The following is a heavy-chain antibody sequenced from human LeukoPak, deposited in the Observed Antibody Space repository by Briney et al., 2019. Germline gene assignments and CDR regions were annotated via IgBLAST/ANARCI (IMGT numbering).Heavy chain of an antibody. Sequence: KPSETLSLTCTVSGYSISSGGYSWSWIRQPPGKGLEWIGSVYYTGASYYNPSLKSRVTISIDTSKNHFSLNLTSVTAADTAVYYCARGAPPQNWGQGALVTVSS. J-gene: IGHJ4*02. CDR2: VYYTGAS. CDR1: GYSISSGGYS. V-gene: IGHV4-39*07. CDR3: ARGAPPQN.